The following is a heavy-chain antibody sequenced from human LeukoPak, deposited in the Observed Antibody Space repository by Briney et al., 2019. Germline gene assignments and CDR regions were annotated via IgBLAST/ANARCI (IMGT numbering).Heavy chain of an antibody. CDR1: GYSISSGYY. CDR2: IYHSEST. D-gene: IGHD3-16*01. Sequence: SETLSLTYTVSGYSISSGYYWGWIRQPPGKGLEWIGSIYHSESTYYNPSLKSRVTISVDTSKNQFSLKLSSVTAADTAVYYCARGSAKLGYFDYWGQGTLVTVSS. V-gene: IGHV4-38-2*02. J-gene: IGHJ4*02. CDR3: ARGSAKLGYFDY.